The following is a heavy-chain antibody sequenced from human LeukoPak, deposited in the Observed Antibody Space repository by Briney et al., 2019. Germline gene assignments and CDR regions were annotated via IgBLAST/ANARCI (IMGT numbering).Heavy chain of an antibody. CDR2: ISGGGSNI. V-gene: IGHV3-23*01. CDR1: GFTFSSYT. CDR3: ATGYCSGDGCRKDY. D-gene: IGHD2-15*01. J-gene: IGHJ4*02. Sequence: GGYLRLSCATSGFTFSSYTMNWVRPAPGKGLEWVSSISGGGSNIYYADSVQGRFTISRDNSKSTIFLQMNSLRAEDTAVYYCATGYCSGDGCRKDYWGQGTLVTVSS.